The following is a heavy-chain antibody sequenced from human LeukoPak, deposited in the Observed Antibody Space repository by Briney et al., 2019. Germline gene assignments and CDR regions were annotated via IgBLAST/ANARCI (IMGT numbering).Heavy chain of an antibody. CDR3: ARDMVRGVILGAFDI. J-gene: IGHJ3*02. Sequence: SETLPLTCTVSGGSISSYYWSWIRQPAGKGLEWIGRIYTSGSTNYNPSLKSRVTMSVDTSKNQFSLKLSSVTAADTAVYYCARDMVRGVILGAFDIWGQGTMVTVSS. CDR2: IYTSGST. CDR1: GGSISSYY. D-gene: IGHD3-10*01. V-gene: IGHV4-4*07.